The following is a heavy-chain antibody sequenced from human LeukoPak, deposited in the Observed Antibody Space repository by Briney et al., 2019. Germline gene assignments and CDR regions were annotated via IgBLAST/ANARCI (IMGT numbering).Heavy chain of an antibody. CDR3: AKVGLAGTSGYGAFDI. J-gene: IGHJ3*02. D-gene: IGHD3-22*01. CDR1: GVTFSTYT. CDR2: IDSSSNYI. V-gene: IGHV3-21*01. Sequence: GGSLRLFCAASGVTFSTYTMNWVRQAPGKGLEWVSSIDSSSNYIYYADSVEGRFTISRDNAKNSLFLQMNSLRVEDTAVYYCAKVGLAGTSGYGAFDIWGQGTMVTVSS.